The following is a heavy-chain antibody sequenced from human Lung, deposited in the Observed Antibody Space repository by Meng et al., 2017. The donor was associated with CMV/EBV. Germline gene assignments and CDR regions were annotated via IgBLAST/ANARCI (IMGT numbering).Heavy chain of an antibody. CDR2: ISSSGSTI. CDR1: GFTFSDYY. V-gene: IGHV3-11*01. Sequence: GGSXRLXXAASGFTFSDYYMSWIRQAPGKGLEWVSYISSSGSTIYYADSVKGRFTISRDNAKNSLYLQMNSLRAEDTAVYYCARSGRYYYGSGTPYWGQGTXVTVSS. D-gene: IGHD3-10*01. CDR3: ARSGRYYYGSGTPY. J-gene: IGHJ4*02.